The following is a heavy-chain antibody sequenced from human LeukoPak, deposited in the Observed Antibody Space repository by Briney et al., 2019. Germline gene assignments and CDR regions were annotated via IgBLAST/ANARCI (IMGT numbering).Heavy chain of an antibody. Sequence: GGSLRLSCAASGFTFDDYGMSWVRQAPGKGLEWVSSISSSSSYIYYADSVKGRFTISRDNAKNSLYLQMNSLRAEDTAVYYCARDGYSYGYYDYWGQGTLVTVSS. CDR1: GFTFDDYG. J-gene: IGHJ4*02. CDR3: ARDGYSYGYYDY. V-gene: IGHV3-21*01. CDR2: ISSSSSYI. D-gene: IGHD5-18*01.